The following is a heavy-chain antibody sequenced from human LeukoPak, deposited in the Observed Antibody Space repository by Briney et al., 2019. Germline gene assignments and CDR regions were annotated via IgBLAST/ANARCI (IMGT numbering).Heavy chain of an antibody. V-gene: IGHV1-69*05. CDR3: ARDRYCGGDCSDY. CDR2: IIPIFGTA. CDR1: GGTFSSYA. J-gene: IGHJ4*02. Sequence: SVKVSCKASGGTFSSYAISWARQAPGQGLEWMGGIIPIFGTANYAQKFQGRVTITTDESTSTAYMELSSLRSEDTAVYYCARDRYCGGDCSDYWGQGTLVTVSS. D-gene: IGHD2-21*02.